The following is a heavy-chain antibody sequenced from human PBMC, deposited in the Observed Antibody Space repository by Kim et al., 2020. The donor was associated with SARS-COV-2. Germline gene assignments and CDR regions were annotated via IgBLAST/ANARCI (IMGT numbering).Heavy chain of an antibody. J-gene: IGHJ4*02. D-gene: IGHD3-10*01. V-gene: IGHV3-30*18. CDR3: AKAGPGVRGVIEDY. Sequence: GGSLRLSCAASGFTFSSYGMHWVRQAPGKGLEWVAVISYDGSNKYYADSVKGRFTISRDNSKNTLYLQMNSLRAEDTAVYYCAKAGPGVRGVIEDYWGQGTLVTVSS. CDR2: ISYDGSNK. CDR1: GFTFSSYG.